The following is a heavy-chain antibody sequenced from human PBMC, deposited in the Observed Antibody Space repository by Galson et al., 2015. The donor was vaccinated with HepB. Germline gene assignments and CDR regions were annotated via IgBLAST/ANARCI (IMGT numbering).Heavy chain of an antibody. CDR1: GFTFSAYW. V-gene: IGHV3-7*03. Sequence: SLRLSCAASGFTFSAYWMSWFRQTPGKGLEWVANIKEDESQKKYVDSVKGRFTISRDNVRNLLYLHMNSLKVEDTAVYYCAREDKWDGSDSWGQGVLVTVSS. D-gene: IGHD1-26*01. CDR3: AREDKWDGSDS. J-gene: IGHJ4*02. CDR2: IKEDESQK.